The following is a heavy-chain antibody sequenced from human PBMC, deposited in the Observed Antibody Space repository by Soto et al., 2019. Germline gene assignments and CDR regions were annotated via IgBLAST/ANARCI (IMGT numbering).Heavy chain of an antibody. D-gene: IGHD3-3*01. V-gene: IGHV3-23*01. CDR2: ISGSGGST. CDR3: AKDPEIGVVIANFDY. J-gene: IGHJ4*02. CDR1: GFTFSSYS. Sequence: EVQLLESGGGLVQPGGSLRLSCAASGFTFSSYSMSWVRQAPGKGLEWVSAISGSGGSTYYADSVKGRFTISRDNSKNTLYLQLNSLRAADTAVYYCAKDPEIGVVIANFDYWGQGTLVTVSS.